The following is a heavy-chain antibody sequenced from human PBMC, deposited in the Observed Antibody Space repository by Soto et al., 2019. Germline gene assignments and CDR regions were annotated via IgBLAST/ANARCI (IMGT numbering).Heavy chain of an antibody. D-gene: IGHD6-19*01. CDR2: IWYDGTKR. Sequence: QVQLVESGGGVVQSGRSLTLSCAASGFSLRTSGMHWLRRAPCKGLEWVGFIWYDGTKRFYANSVKGRSTISKANSNNILYLQMSGLRAADTAVCSCARDVVTAVAGSVNVFDPWGQGTLVTVSS. J-gene: IGHJ5*02. V-gene: IGHV3-33*01. CDR1: GFSLRTSG. CDR3: ARDVVTAVAGSVNVFDP.